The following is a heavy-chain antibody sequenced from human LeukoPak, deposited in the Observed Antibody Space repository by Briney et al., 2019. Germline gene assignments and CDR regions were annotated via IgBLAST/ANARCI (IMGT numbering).Heavy chain of an antibody. CDR3: ARGLTMVVTAWNFDY. Sequence: PSETLSLTCTVSGYSISSGYYWGWIRQPPGKGLEWIGSIYHSGSTNYNPSLKSRVTISVDTSKNQFSLKLSSVTAADTAVYYCARGLTMVVTAWNFDYWGQGTLVTVSS. CDR2: IYHSGST. V-gene: IGHV4-38-2*02. D-gene: IGHD4-23*01. CDR1: GYSISSGYY. J-gene: IGHJ4*02.